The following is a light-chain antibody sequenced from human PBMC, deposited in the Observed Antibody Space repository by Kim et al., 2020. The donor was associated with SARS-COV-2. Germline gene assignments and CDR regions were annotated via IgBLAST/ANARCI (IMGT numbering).Light chain of an antibody. CDR1: QDIANA. J-gene: IGKJ1*01. CDR3: QKYNSAPWT. Sequence: ASVGDRVTIPCRASQDIANALAWYRQKPGKVPKLLIYAASTLQSGVPSRFSGSGSGTEFTLTIGSLQTEDVATYYCQKYNSAPWTFGPGTKVEIK. CDR2: AAS. V-gene: IGKV1-27*01.